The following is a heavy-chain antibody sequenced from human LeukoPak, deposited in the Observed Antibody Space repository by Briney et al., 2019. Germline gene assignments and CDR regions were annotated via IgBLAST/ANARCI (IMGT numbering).Heavy chain of an antibody. CDR2: ISSSSSYI. J-gene: IGHJ4*02. Sequence: GGSLRLSCAASGFTFSSYSMNWVRRAPGKGLEWVSSISSSSSYIYYADSVKGRFTISRDNAKNSLYLQMNSLRAEDTAVYYCARDSRIQLWLNWGQGTLVTVSS. D-gene: IGHD5-18*01. V-gene: IGHV3-21*01. CDR1: GFTFSSYS. CDR3: ARDSRIQLWLN.